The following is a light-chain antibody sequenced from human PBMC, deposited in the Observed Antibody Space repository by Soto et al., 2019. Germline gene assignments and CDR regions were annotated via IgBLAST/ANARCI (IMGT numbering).Light chain of an antibody. CDR2: GAS. Sequence: EIVLTQSPGTLSLSPGERATLSCRASQSVSSSYLAWYQKKPGQAPRLLIYGASSSATGIPDRFSGSGSGTDFTLTISRLEPEDFAVYYCQQFGNSPPYTFGQGTKLEIK. J-gene: IGKJ2*01. V-gene: IGKV3-20*01. CDR1: QSVSSSY. CDR3: QQFGNSPPYT.